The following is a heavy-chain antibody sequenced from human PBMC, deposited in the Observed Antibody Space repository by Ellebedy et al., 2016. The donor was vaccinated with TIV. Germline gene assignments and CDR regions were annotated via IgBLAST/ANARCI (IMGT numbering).Heavy chain of an antibody. Sequence: PGGSLRLSCAASGFTVGTNYMNWIRQAPGEGLEWVSLIFGGGTTYYADSVKGRFTMSSDTSTNMVFLQINSLRAEDTAVYYCARDGGLGELLEGYFDSWGQGTLVTVSS. V-gene: IGHV3-66*01. CDR2: IFGGGTT. D-gene: IGHD3-10*01. CDR1: GFTVGTNY. CDR3: ARDGGLGELLEGYFDS. J-gene: IGHJ4*02.